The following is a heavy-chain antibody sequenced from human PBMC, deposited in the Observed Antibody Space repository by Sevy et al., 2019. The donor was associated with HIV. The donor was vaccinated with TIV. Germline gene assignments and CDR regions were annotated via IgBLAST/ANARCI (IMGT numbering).Heavy chain of an antibody. Sequence: GGSLRLSCAASGFTFTYAWMTWVRQAPGKGLEWLGRIKSKADGGTIDYAAPVKGRFTISRDDSKNPLYLQMNSLKTEDTGVYYCSTDPIILLLVTDGMDVWGRRTTVTVSS. J-gene: IGHJ6*02. CDR2: IKSKADGGTI. CDR3: STDPIILLLVTDGMDV. D-gene: IGHD2-8*02. V-gene: IGHV3-15*01. CDR1: GFTFTYAW.